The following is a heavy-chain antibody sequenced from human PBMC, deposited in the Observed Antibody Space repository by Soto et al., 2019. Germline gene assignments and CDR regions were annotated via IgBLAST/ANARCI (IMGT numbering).Heavy chain of an antibody. D-gene: IGHD3-16*01. Sequence: SETLSLTCAVSGGSISSGGYSWSWIRQPPGTGLEWMGYINRRGSTYYNPSLKSRVTISADTSKNQFSLKLTSVTAADTAAYYCASGGAAQLFDYWGQGTLVTVSS. CDR2: INRRGST. J-gene: IGHJ4*02. CDR1: GGSISSGGYS. V-gene: IGHV4-30-2*01. CDR3: ASGGAAQLFDY.